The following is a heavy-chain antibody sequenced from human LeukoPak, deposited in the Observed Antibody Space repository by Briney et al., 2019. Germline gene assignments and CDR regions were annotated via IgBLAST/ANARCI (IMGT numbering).Heavy chain of an antibody. CDR3: ARDALKAGDFDWLLPNFDY. V-gene: IGHV1-2*02. Sequence: ASVKVSCKASGYTFTGYYMHWVRQAPGQGLEWMGWINPNSGGTNYAQKFQGRVTMTRDTSISTAYMELSRLRSDDTAVYYCARDALKAGDFDWLLPNFDYWGQGTLVTVSS. CDR1: GYTFTGYY. J-gene: IGHJ4*02. D-gene: IGHD3-9*01. CDR2: INPNSGGT.